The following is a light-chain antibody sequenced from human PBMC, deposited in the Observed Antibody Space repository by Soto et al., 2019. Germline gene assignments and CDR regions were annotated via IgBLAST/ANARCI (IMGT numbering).Light chain of an antibody. V-gene: IGKV3-20*01. CDR3: QQYGGSPRT. CDR1: QSVNSGY. J-gene: IGKJ1*01. CDR2: GAS. Sequence: EIVLTQSPGTLSLSPGERATLSCRASQSVNSGYLAWYQQKPGQAPRLLFYGASSRATGIPDRFSGSGSGTDFTLTISRLEPEDFAVYYCQQYGGSPRTFGQGTKVDIK.